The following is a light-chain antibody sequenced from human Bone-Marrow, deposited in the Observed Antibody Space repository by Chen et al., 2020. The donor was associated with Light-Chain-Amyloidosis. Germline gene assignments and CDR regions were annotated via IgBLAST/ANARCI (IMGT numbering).Light chain of an antibody. V-gene: IGLV2-23*01. Sequence: QSALTQPASVSGSPGQSITISCTASHSDVGYYNLVSWYQHHPGKAPKLIIYGDFKRPSGVSTRFSGSKSGNTASLTISGLQNEDEAHYHCCAYTGSSTWVFGGGTKLTVL. CDR2: GDF. CDR3: CAYTGSSTWV. J-gene: IGLJ3*02. CDR1: HSDVGYYNL.